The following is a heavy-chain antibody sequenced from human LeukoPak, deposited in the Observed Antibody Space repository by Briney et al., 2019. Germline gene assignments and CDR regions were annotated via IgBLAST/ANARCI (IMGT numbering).Heavy chain of an antibody. Sequence: GESLKISCKGSGYSFTSYWIGWVRQMPGKGLEWMGIIYPGDSDTRYSPSFQGQVTISADKSISTAYLQWSSLKASDTAMYYCVLPYSSSGWEDAFDIWGQGTMVTVSS. J-gene: IGHJ3*02. CDR2: IYPGDSDT. D-gene: IGHD6-13*01. CDR3: VLPYSSSGWEDAFDI. CDR1: GYSFTSYW. V-gene: IGHV5-51*01.